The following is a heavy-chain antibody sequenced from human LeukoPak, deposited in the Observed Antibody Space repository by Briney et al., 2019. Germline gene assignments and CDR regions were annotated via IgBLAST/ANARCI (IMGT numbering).Heavy chain of an antibody. CDR2: INHSGST. CDR3: ARGRTHIDIVVVPAAMMAFDY. V-gene: IGHV4-39*07. CDR1: GGSISSSSYY. D-gene: IGHD2-2*01. J-gene: IGHJ4*02. Sequence: PSETLSLTCTVSGGSISSSSYYWGWIRQPPGKGLEWIGEINHSGSTNYNPSLKSRVTISVDTSKNQFSLKLSSVTAADTAVYYRARGRTHIDIVVVPAAMMAFDYWGQGTLVTVSS.